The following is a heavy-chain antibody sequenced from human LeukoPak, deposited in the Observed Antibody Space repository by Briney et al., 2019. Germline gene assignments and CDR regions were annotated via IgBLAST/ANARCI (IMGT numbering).Heavy chain of an antibody. CDR2: IYYSGST. D-gene: IGHD4-23*01. Sequence: SSETLSLTCTVSGGSISSYYWSWIRQPPGKGLEWIGYIYYSGSTNYNPSLKSRVTISVDTSKNQFSLKLSSVTAADTAVYYCATDYGGNSAIRFWGQGTLVTVSS. CDR3: ATDYGGNSAIRF. J-gene: IGHJ4*02. CDR1: GGSISSYY. V-gene: IGHV4-59*08.